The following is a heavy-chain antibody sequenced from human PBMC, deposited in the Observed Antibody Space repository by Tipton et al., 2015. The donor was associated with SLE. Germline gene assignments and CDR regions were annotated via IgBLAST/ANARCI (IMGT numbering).Heavy chain of an antibody. CDR2: IYYSGSA. CDR3: ARLGGGGSYVRRFDY. J-gene: IGHJ4*02. CDR1: GGSISSGYYS. Sequence: TLSLTCTVSGGSISSGYYSWGWIRQPPGKGLEWIGGIYYSGSAYYNPSLKSRVTISVDTSKNQFSLRLSSVTAADTAVYYCARLGGGGSYVRRFDYWGQGTLVTVSS. D-gene: IGHD6-19*01. V-gene: IGHV4-39*01.